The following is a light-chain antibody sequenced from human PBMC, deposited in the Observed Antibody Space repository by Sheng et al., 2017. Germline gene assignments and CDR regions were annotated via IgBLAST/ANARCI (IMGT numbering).Light chain of an antibody. J-gene: IGKJ3*01. CDR1: QSVGSY. CDR3: QQYNNWPPFT. V-gene: IGKV3-15*01. Sequence: EIVMTQSPATLSVSPGDQATLSCRANQSVGSYLAWYQQRPGRAPRLLIYGASTRATGIPARFGGSGSGTEFTLTISSLQSEDFAVYFCQQYNNWPPFTFGPGT. CDR2: GAS.